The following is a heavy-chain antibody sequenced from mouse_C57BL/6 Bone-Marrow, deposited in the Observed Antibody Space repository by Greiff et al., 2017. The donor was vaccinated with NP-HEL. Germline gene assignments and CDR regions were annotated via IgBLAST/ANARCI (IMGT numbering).Heavy chain of an antibody. V-gene: IGHV5-6*01. CDR3: ASPYDYDVAWFAY. Sequence: EVKLVESGGDLLKPGGSLKLSCAASGFTFSSYGMSWVRPTPAKRLGWVATLSSGGSYTSYPDSVKGRFTISRDNAKNTLYRQMSSLKSEDTAMYYCASPYDYDVAWFAYWGQGTLVTVSA. D-gene: IGHD2-4*01. CDR1: GFTFSSYG. CDR2: LSSGGSYT. J-gene: IGHJ3*01.